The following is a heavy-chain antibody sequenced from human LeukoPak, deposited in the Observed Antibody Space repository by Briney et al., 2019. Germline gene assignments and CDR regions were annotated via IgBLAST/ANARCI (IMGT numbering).Heavy chain of an antibody. CDR3: ARDRLTTVTTFHFDY. Sequence: GGSLRLSCAASGFTFSTYAMHWVRQAPGNGLEWVAVIWYDRTNKYYADSVKGRFTISRDNSKNTLYLKMSSLRAEDTAVYYCARDRLTTVTTFHFDYWGQGTLVTVSS. CDR2: IWYDRTNK. D-gene: IGHD4-17*01. J-gene: IGHJ4*02. V-gene: IGHV3-33*01. CDR1: GFTFSTYA.